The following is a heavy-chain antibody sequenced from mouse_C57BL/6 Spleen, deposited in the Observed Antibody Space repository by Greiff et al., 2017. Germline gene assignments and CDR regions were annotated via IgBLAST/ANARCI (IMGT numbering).Heavy chain of an antibody. J-gene: IGHJ4*01. Sequence: QVQLQQPGAELVRPGSSVKLSCKASGYTFTSYWMHWVKQRPIQGLEWIGNIDPSDSETHYNQKFKDKATLTVDKSSSTAYMQLSSLTSEDSAVYYCARGTTVVARYAMDYWGQGTSVTVSS. D-gene: IGHD1-1*01. V-gene: IGHV1-52*01. CDR3: ARGTTVVARYAMDY. CDR1: GYTFTSYW. CDR2: IDPSDSET.